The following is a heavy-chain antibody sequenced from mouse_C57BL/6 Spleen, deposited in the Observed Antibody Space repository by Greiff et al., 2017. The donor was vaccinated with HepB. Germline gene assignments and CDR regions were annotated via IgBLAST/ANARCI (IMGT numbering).Heavy chain of an antibody. CDR2: IWSGGST. D-gene: IGHD2-3*01. Sequence: VKLEESGPGLVQPSQSLSITCTVSGFSLTSYGVHWVRQSPGKGLEWLGVIWSGGSTDYNAAFISRLSISKDNSKSQVFFKMNSLQADDTAIYYCARKKEDGYYAMDYWGQGTSVTVSS. CDR1: GFSLTSYG. V-gene: IGHV2-2*01. CDR3: ARKKEDGYYAMDY. J-gene: IGHJ4*01.